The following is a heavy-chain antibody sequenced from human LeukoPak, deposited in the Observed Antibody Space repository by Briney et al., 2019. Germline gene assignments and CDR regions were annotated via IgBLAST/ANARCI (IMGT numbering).Heavy chain of an antibody. Sequence: GRSLRLSCGASGFTFSSYGMHWVRQAPGKGLEWVAVIWYDGSNKYYADSVKGRFTISRDNSKNTLYLQMNSLRAEDTAVYYCARDGKGGYTYDYWGQGTLVTVSS. D-gene: IGHD5-24*01. CDR3: ARDGKGGYTYDY. CDR1: GFTFSSYG. CDR2: IWYDGSNK. J-gene: IGHJ4*02. V-gene: IGHV3-33*01.